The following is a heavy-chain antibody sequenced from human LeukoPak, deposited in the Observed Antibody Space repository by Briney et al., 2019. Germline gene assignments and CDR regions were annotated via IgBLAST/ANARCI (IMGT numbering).Heavy chain of an antibody. CDR1: GFTFSSYS. Sequence: PGGSLRLSCVASGFTFSSYSMNWVRQAPGRGLEWVSSIITVSTTYFQYADSVKGRFTISRDNAKNSLYLQMNGLRAEDTGVYYCAKDHYWSIDYWGRGTLVTVSS. D-gene: IGHD3-3*01. CDR3: AKDHYWSIDY. CDR2: IITVSTTYF. J-gene: IGHJ4*02. V-gene: IGHV3-21*01.